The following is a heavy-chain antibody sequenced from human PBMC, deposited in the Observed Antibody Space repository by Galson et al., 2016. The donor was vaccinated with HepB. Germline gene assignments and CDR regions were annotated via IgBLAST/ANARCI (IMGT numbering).Heavy chain of an antibody. J-gene: IGHJ5*02. V-gene: IGHV3-53*01. CDR1: GFTVSNNY. D-gene: IGHD1-26*01. CDR2: IYSTGTT. CDR3: GRDVGP. Sequence: SLRLSCAASGFTVSNNYMSWVRQAPGKGLEWVSLIYSTGTTLYAASGKARFTISRDSSKNTLYLQMNSLRAEDTAMFFCGRDVGPWGQGTLVTVSS.